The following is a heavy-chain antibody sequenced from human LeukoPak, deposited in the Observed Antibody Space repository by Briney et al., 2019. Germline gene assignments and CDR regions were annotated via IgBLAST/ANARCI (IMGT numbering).Heavy chain of an antibody. Sequence: GGSLRLSCAASGFTFYDYAMDWVRQAPGKGLEWVSGISWKSGSIDYADSVKGGFTISRHNPKNSLYLQMNSLRAEDTPLYYCAKDQHYGSGSSQFNAFDIWGQGTMVTVSS. D-gene: IGHD3-10*01. V-gene: IGHV3-9*01. J-gene: IGHJ3*02. CDR2: ISWKSGSI. CDR3: AKDQHYGSGSSQFNAFDI. CDR1: GFTFYDYA.